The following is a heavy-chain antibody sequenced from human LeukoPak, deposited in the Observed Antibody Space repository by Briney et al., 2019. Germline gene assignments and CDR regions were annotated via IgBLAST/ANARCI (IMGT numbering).Heavy chain of an antibody. V-gene: IGHV1-69*01. J-gene: IGHJ3*02. CDR1: GGTFSSYA. Sequence: SVKVSCKGSGGTFSSYAISWVRQAPGQGLEWMGGIIPIFGTANYAQKFQGRVTITADESTSTAYMELSSLRSEDTAVYYCARALDWNYEGAFDIWGQGTMVTVSS. D-gene: IGHD1-7*01. CDR3: ARALDWNYEGAFDI. CDR2: IIPIFGTA.